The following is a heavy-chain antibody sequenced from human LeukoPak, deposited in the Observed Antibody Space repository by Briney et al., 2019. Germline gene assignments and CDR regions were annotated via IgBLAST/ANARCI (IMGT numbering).Heavy chain of an antibody. CDR1: GFTVSSNY. J-gene: IGHJ4*02. Sequence: TGGSLRLSCAASGFTVSSNYMSWVRQAPGKGLEWDSVIYSGGSTYYADSVKGRFTISRDNSKNTLYLQMNSLRAEDTAVYYCARVASGSYRYFDYWGQGTLVTVSS. D-gene: IGHD1-26*01. V-gene: IGHV3-66*01. CDR2: IYSGGST. CDR3: ARVASGSYRYFDY.